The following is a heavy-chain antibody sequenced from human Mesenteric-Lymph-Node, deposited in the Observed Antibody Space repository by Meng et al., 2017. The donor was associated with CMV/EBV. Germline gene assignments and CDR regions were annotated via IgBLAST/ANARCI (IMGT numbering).Heavy chain of an antibody. J-gene: IGHJ4*02. CDR1: GYTFTDYY. CDR2: IYPNTGAT. Sequence: ASVKVSCKASGYTFTDYYMHWVRQAPGQGLEWMGWIYPNTGATNYARNFQGRVTMTRDTSISTAYMDLSGLRSDDTAVYYCARGGLAARSGSDYWGLGTLVTVSS. V-gene: IGHV1-2*02. CDR3: ARGGLAARSGSDY. D-gene: IGHD6-6*01.